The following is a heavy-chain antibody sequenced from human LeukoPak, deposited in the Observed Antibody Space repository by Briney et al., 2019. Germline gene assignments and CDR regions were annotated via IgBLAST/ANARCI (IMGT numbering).Heavy chain of an antibody. Sequence: ASVKVSCKASGYTFTGYYMHWVRQAPGQGLEWMGWINPNSGGTNYAQKFQGRVTMTRDTSISTAYMELSRLRSDDTAVYYCARAPPTPVYSGSYHPFDYWGQGTLVTVSS. CDR1: GYTFTGYY. J-gene: IGHJ4*02. V-gene: IGHV1-2*02. CDR3: ARAPPTPVYSGSYHPFDY. CDR2: INPNSGGT. D-gene: IGHD1-26*01.